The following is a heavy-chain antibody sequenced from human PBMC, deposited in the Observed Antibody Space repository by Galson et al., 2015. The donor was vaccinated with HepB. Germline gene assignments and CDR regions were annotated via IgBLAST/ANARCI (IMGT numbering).Heavy chain of an antibody. Sequence: ETLSLTCAVYGVSFSDHYWSWIRQPPGKGLEWIGEINHSGNSNYNPSLKSRVTISIDTSKNQFSLKVNSVTAADTAVYYCAASVDTAPFYWGQGSLVTVSS. CDR1: GVSFSDHY. V-gene: IGHV4-34*01. CDR2: INHSGNS. CDR3: AASVDTAPFY. J-gene: IGHJ4*02. D-gene: IGHD5-18*01.